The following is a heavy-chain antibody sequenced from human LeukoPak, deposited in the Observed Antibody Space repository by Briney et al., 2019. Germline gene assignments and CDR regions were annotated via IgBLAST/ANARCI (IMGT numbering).Heavy chain of an antibody. CDR1: GFTFSSYS. Sequence: GGSLRLSCAASGFTFSSYSMNWVRQAPGKGLEWVSSISSSSSYIYYADSVKGRFTISRDNAKNSLYLQMNSLRAEDTAVYYCARVKANWGWYFDYWGQGTLVTVSS. J-gene: IGHJ4*02. V-gene: IGHV3-21*01. D-gene: IGHD7-27*01. CDR2: ISSSSSYI. CDR3: ARVKANWGWYFDY.